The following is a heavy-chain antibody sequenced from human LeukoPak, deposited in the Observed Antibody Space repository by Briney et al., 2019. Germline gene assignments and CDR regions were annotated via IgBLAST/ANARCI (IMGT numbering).Heavy chain of an antibody. CDR2: IIPILGIA. CDR3: ARGTVVTSSWFDP. Sequence: SVKVSYRASGATFTSFPTTWGRQPPGQGLGGRGRIIPILGIANYAQKFQGRVTITADKSTSTAYMELSSLRSEDTAVYYCARGTVVTSSWFDPWGQGTLVTVSS. V-gene: IGHV1-69*04. CDR1: GATFTSFP. D-gene: IGHD4-23*01. J-gene: IGHJ5*02.